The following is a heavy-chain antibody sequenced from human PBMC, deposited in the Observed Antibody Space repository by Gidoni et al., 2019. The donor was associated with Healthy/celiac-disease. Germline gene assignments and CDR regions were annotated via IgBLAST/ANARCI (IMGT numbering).Heavy chain of an antibody. CDR2: IYHSGST. D-gene: IGHD6-19*01. CDR3: AIHGNPRGAVGTLYYFDY. Sequence: QVKLQESGPGLVKPSETLSLTCAVSGYSIKSGSYWCWIRQPPGKGLEWIGSIYHSGSTYYNPSLKIRVTISVDTSKNPFSLKLTSVTSADTAVYYGAIHGNPRGAVGTLYYFDYWGQGTLVTVSS. V-gene: IGHV4-38-2*01. CDR1: GYSIKSGSY. J-gene: IGHJ4*02.